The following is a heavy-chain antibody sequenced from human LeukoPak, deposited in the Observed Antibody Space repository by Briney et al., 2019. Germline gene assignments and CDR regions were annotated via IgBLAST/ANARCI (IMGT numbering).Heavy chain of an antibody. D-gene: IGHD5-12*01. CDR1: GFTFKYAW. V-gene: IGHV3-15*01. J-gene: IGHJ4*02. Sequence: GGSLRLSCAASGFTFKYAWMSWVRQVPGKGLEWVGLIRLATEGGTAEYAAPVKGRFSISRDDSKNTQYLQMNSLTTEDTAVYYCTTDTREYGGHELSYWRQGTQVTVSS. CDR3: TTDTREYGGHELSY. CDR2: IRLATEGGTA.